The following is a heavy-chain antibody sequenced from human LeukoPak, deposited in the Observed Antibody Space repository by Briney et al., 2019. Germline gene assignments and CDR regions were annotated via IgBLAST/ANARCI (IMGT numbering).Heavy chain of an antibody. CDR1: GVSFDDYY. V-gene: IGHV4-34*01. Sequence: SETLSLTCAVSGVSFDDYYWSWVRQTPGKGLEWIGEINHSGYTSDNPSLKSRVTLSIDTSRKQFSLNLRSVTVADAGTYYCTRMTTGHDYWGQGTLVTVSS. CDR3: TRMTTGHDY. J-gene: IGHJ4*02. CDR2: INHSGYT. D-gene: IGHD4-17*01.